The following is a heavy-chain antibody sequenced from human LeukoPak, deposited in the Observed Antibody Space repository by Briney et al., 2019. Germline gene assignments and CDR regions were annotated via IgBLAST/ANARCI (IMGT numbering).Heavy chain of an antibody. V-gene: IGHV4-59*01. CDR2: IYYSGST. J-gene: IGHJ3*02. D-gene: IGHD5-18*01. CDR1: GGSISSYY. Sequence: PSETLSLTCTVSGGSISSYYWSWIRQPPGKGLEWIGYIYYSGSTNYNPSLTSRVTISVDTSKNQFSLKLSSVTAADTAVYYCARVRGIQLWPRRDSQAAFDIWGQGTMVTVSS. CDR3: ARVRGIQLWPRRDSQAAFDI.